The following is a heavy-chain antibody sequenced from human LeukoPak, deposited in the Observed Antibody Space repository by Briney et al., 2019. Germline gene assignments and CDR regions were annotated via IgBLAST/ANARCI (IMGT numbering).Heavy chain of an antibody. CDR2: ISYGGTNK. CDR1: GFTFSSYG. CDR3: AKELGDYGDYDLYFDL. Sequence: GGSLRLSCAASGFTFSSYGMHWGRQAPGKGLEWVAVISYGGTNKYYADSVKGRFTISRDTSKNTLYLHMNSLRAEDTAVYYCAKELGDYGDYDLYFDLWGRGTLVTVSS. J-gene: IGHJ2*01. D-gene: IGHD4-17*01. V-gene: IGHV3-30*18.